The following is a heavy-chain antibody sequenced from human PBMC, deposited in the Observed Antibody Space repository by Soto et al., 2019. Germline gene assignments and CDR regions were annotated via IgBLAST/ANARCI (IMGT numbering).Heavy chain of an antibody. D-gene: IGHD3-16*02. Sequence: SETLSLTCTVSGGSISSYYWSWIRQPPGKGLEWIGYIYYSGSTNYNPSLKSRVTISVDTSKNQFSLKLSSVTAADTAVYYCARIAKGELSFIRLYYFDYWGQGTLVTVSS. CDR3: ARIAKGELSFIRLYYFDY. CDR2: IYYSGST. V-gene: IGHV4-59*01. CDR1: GGSISSYY. J-gene: IGHJ4*02.